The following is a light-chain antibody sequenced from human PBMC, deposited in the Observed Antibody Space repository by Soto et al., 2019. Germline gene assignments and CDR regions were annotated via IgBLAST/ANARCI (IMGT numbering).Light chain of an antibody. CDR2: DAS. Sequence: IHMTQSPSTLSASVRDRVTITCRASQSISSWLAWYQQKPGKAPKLLIFDASSLQTGVPSRFSGSGSGTDFTLSISSLQPDDFATYFCQQYNTYWTFGQGTKVDIK. CDR3: QQYNTYWT. CDR1: QSISSW. J-gene: IGKJ1*01. V-gene: IGKV1-5*01.